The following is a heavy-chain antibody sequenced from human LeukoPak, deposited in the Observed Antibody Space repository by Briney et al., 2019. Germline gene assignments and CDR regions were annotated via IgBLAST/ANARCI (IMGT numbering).Heavy chain of an antibody. CDR3: ASGDFWRGHYRGLLDY. D-gene: IGHD3-3*01. J-gene: IGHJ4*02. V-gene: IGHV3-11*01. Sequence: GGSLRLSCAASGFTFGDYYMSWIRQAPGKGLEWVSYISSSASTIYNADYADSVKGRFTISRDNAKNSLYLQMSGLRAEDTAVYYCASGDFWRGHYRGLLDYWGQGTLVTVSS. CDR1: GFTFGDYY. CDR2: ISSSASTI.